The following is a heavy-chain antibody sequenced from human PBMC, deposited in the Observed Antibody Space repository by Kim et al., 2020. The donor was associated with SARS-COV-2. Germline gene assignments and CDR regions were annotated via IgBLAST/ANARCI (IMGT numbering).Heavy chain of an antibody. J-gene: IGHJ4*02. Sequence: SETLSLTCTVSGGSISSYYWSWIRQPPGKGLEWIGYIYYSGSTNYNPSLKSRVTISVDTSKNQFSLKLSSVTAADTAVYYCARAPPATIFGVVTAFDYWGQGTLVNVSS. CDR2: IYYSGST. V-gene: IGHV4-59*13. D-gene: IGHD3-3*01. CDR3: ARAPPATIFGVVTAFDY. CDR1: GGSISSYY.